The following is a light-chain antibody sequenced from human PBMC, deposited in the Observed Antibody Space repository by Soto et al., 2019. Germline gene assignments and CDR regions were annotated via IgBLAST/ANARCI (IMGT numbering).Light chain of an antibody. J-gene: IGLJ3*02. CDR1: SSDVGGYNY. CDR2: DVS. V-gene: IGLV2-11*01. Sequence: SALTQPRSVSGSPGQSVTISCTGTSSDVGGYNYVSWYQQHPGKAPKLMIFDVSKRPSGVPDRFSGSKSGNTASLTISGLQAEDEADYYCCSYAGSYTWVFGEGTKLTVL. CDR3: CSYAGSYTWV.